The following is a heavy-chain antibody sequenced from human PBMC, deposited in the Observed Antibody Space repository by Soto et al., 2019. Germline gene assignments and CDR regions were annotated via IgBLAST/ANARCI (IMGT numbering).Heavy chain of an antibody. J-gene: IGHJ4*02. CDR1: GFTFSSYW. D-gene: IGHD3-3*01. Sequence: EVQLVESGGGLVQPGGSLRLSCAASGFTFSSYWMSWVRQAPGEGLEWVANIKQDGSEKYYVDSVKGRFTISRDNAKNSLYLQMNSLRAEDTAVYYCARGEYGYDFWSGYYTVNDYWGQGTLVTVSS. CDR2: IKQDGSEK. V-gene: IGHV3-7*01. CDR3: ARGEYGYDFWSGYYTVNDY.